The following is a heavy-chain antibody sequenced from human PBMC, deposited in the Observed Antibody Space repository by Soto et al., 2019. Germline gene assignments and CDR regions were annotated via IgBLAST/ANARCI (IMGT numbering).Heavy chain of an antibody. J-gene: IGHJ3*02. CDR1: GFTFSSYG. V-gene: IGHV3-30*03. D-gene: IGHD3-22*01. CDR2: ISDHGSDQ. CDR3: AREDRYYIESRGVDALDI. Sequence: QVQLVESGGGVVQPGRSLRLSCAASGFTFSSYGMHWVRQAPGKGLEWVAVISDHGSDQYYADSVKGRYTISRDNSKNTVHLQMNSLGAEDTAVYYCAREDRYYIESRGVDALDIWRQGTVVTVSS.